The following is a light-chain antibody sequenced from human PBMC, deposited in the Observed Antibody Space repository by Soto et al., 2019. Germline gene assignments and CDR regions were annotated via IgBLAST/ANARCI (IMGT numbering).Light chain of an antibody. V-gene: IGLV2-23*02. CDR2: EVN. CDR3: CSSGGSPTYV. Sequence: QSALTQPASLSGSPGQSITISCTGTSSDIGAYDYVSWFQQHPGKAPKLMISEVNKRPSGVSNRFSGSKSGNTASLTISGLKFEDEADYYCCSSGGSPTYVFGTGTKGTV. J-gene: IGLJ1*01. CDR1: SSDIGAYDY.